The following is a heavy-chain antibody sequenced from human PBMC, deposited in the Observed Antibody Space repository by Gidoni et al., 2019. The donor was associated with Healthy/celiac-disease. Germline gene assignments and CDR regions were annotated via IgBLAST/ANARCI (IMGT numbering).Heavy chain of an antibody. Sequence: PIFGTANYAQKFQGRVTITADESTSTAYMELSSLRSEDTAVYYCAGGGAYSYGPIDYWGQGTLVTVSS. CDR2: PIFGTA. J-gene: IGHJ4*02. D-gene: IGHD5-18*01. CDR3: AGGGAYSYGPIDY. V-gene: IGHV1-69*01.